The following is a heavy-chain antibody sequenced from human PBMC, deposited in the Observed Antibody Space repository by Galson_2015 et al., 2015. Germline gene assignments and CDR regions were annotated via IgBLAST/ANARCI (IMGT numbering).Heavy chain of an antibody. J-gene: IGHJ4*02. D-gene: IGHD5-24*01. V-gene: IGHV3-30-3*01. CDR1: GFTFSSSA. CDR2: ISYDGSDK. Sequence: SLRLSCAASGFTFSSSAMHWVRQAPGKGLEWVAVISYDGSDKYYADSVKGRFTISRDNSKNTLHLQMNSLKTEDTAVYYCTTDLTEMANLFPFDYWGQGTLVTVSS. CDR3: TTDLTEMANLFPFDY.